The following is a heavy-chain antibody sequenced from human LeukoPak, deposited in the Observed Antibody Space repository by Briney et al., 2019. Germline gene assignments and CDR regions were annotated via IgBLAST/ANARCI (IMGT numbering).Heavy chain of an antibody. Sequence: PSETLSLTCTVSGGSISTYYWSWIRQPPGKGLEWIGYIYYSGSTNYNPSLESRVTISVDTSKNQFSLKLSSVTAADTAVYYCARHIWDSRSAQFDYWGQGTLVTVSS. CDR2: IYYSGST. CDR3: ARHIWDSRSAQFDY. CDR1: GGSISTYY. V-gene: IGHV4-59*08. D-gene: IGHD6-6*01. J-gene: IGHJ4*02.